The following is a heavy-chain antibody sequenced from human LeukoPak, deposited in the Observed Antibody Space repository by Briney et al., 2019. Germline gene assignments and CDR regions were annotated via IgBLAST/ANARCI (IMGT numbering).Heavy chain of an antibody. CDR3: ARDHCSSTSCYLDY. D-gene: IGHD2-2*01. Sequence: SVKVSCKASRGTFSSYAISWVRQAPGQGLEWMGGIIPIFGTANYAQKFQGRVTITTDESTSTAYMELSSLRSEDTAVYYCARDHCSSTSCYLDYWGQGTLVTVSS. CDR2: IIPIFGTA. CDR1: RGTFSSYA. V-gene: IGHV1-69*05. J-gene: IGHJ4*02.